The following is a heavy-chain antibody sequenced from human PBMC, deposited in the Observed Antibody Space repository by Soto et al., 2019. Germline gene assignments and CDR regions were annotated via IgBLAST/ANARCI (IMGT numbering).Heavy chain of an antibody. CDR3: AREDDYGYRYINYGLDV. Sequence: PGGSLRLSCAASGFTFNIYALHWVRHAPGKGLEWVAVISFDGTKKYYSDSVKGRFPISRDNLKNTLYLQMNNLRVEDAALYFCAREDDYGYRYINYGLDVWGQGTTVTVS. CDR1: GFTFNIYA. CDR2: ISFDGTKK. J-gene: IGHJ6*02. D-gene: IGHD4-17*01. V-gene: IGHV3-30-3*01.